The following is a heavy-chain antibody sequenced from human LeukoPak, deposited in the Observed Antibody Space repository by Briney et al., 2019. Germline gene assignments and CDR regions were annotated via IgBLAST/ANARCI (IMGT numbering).Heavy chain of an antibody. CDR1: GFTFSSYG. V-gene: IGHV3-30*18. J-gene: IGHJ3*02. CDR3: AKDRLLYGGITGGAFDI. D-gene: IGHD4-23*01. CDR2: ISYDGSNK. Sequence: PGGSLRLSCAASGFTFSSYGMHWVRQAPGKGLEWVAVISYDGSNKYYADSVKGRSTISRDNSKNTLYLQMNSLRAEDTAVYYCAKDRLLYGGITGGAFDIWGQGTMVTVSS.